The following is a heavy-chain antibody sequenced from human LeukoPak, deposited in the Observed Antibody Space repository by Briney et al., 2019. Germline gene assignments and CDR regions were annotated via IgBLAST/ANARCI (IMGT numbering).Heavy chain of an antibody. V-gene: IGHV1-8*01. Sequence: ASVKVFCKTSGYTFTSYDINWVRQATGQGLEWMGWMNPNSGNTGYAQKFQGRVTMTRNTSLSTAYIELSSLRSDDTAMYYCARAMDSSGFYPFWYWGQGTLVTVSS. CDR1: GYTFTSYD. D-gene: IGHD3-22*01. J-gene: IGHJ4*02. CDR3: ARAMDSSGFYPFWY. CDR2: MNPNSGNT.